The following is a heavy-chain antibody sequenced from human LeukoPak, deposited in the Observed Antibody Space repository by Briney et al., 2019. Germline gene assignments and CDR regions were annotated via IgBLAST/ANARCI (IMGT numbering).Heavy chain of an antibody. CDR1: GGTFSSYA. J-gene: IGHJ3*02. V-gene: IGHV1-69*04. D-gene: IGHD3-22*01. CDR3: ARDPERAYYYDSSGSAFDI. CDR2: IIPIPGIA. Sequence: ASVKVSCKASGGTFSSYAISWVRQAPGQGLEWMGRIIPIPGIANYAQKFQGRVTITADKSTSTAYMELSSLRSEDTAVYYCARDPERAYYYDSSGSAFDIWGQGTMVTVSS.